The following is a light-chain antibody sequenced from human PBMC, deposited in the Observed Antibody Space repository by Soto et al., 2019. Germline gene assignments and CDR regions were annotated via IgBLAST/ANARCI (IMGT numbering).Light chain of an antibody. CDR2: SAS. CDR3: QQSYNTPRT. V-gene: IGKV1-39*01. Sequence: DIQMTQYPSSLSASVGDRVTITCRASQSISGYLNWYQQKPEKAPKLLIYSASSLQSGVPSRFSGSGSGTHFTLTISSLQPEDFATYYCQQSYNTPRTFGRGTKV. J-gene: IGKJ1*01. CDR1: QSISGY.